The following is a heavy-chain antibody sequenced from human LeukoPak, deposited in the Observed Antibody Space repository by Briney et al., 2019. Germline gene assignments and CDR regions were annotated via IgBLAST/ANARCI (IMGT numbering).Heavy chain of an antibody. D-gene: IGHD6-13*01. Sequence: PGGSLRLSCAASGFTFDGYAMHWVRQAPGQGLEWVSGISWNSGSIGYADSVKGRFTISRDNAKNSLYLQMNSLRAEDTALYYCAKDTIAAAGHGGAFDIWGQGTMVTVSS. CDR3: AKDTIAAAGHGGAFDI. V-gene: IGHV3-9*01. J-gene: IGHJ3*02. CDR2: ISWNSGSI. CDR1: GFTFDGYA.